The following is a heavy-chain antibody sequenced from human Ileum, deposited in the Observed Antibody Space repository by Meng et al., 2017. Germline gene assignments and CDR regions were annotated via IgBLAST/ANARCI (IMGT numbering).Heavy chain of an antibody. CDR1: GGSFSGYY. V-gene: IGHV4-34*01. Sequence: QAQLQQWGPGPLKPSETLSLTCAVYGGSFSGYYWTWIRQPPGKGLEWIGEIHHSGSTNYNPSLKSRVTMSIDTSKIQFSLELSSVTAADAAVYYCARYGGSGSYWHFDPWGRGTLVTVSS. D-gene: IGHD3-10*01. J-gene: IGHJ2*01. CDR2: IHHSGST. CDR3: ARYGGSGSYWHFDP.